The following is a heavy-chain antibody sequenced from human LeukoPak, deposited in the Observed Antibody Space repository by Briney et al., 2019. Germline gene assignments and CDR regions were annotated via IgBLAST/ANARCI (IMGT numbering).Heavy chain of an antibody. V-gene: IGHV4-31*03. J-gene: IGHJ4*02. D-gene: IGHD6-13*01. CDR3: ASEIAAAGTGFDY. CDR2: IYYSGST. CDR1: GGSISSGGYY. Sequence: SETLSLTCTVSGGSISSGGYYWSWIRQHPGKGLEWIGYIYYSGSTYYNPSLKSRVTISVDTSKNQFSLKLSSVTAADTAVHYCASEIAAAGTGFDYWGQGTLVTVSS.